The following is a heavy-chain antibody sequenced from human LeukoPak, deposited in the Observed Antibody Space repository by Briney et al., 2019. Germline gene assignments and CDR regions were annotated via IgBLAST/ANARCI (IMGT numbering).Heavy chain of an antibody. D-gene: IGHD3-16*01. CDR1: GFTFNRSW. V-gene: IGHV3-7*01. J-gene: IGHJ4*02. Sequence: PGGSLRLSCVASGFTFNRSWMNWVRQAPGKGLEWVANMDPSGTQKRYVDSVTGRFTISKDNPGTSLYLEMNSLRADDTAIYYCAIWASDNYWGQGTLVTVSS. CDR3: AIWASDNY. CDR2: MDPSGTQK.